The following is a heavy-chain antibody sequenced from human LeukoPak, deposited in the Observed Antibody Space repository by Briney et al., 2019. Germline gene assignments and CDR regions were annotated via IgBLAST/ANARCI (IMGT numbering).Heavy chain of an antibody. CDR2: IYYSGST. CDR1: GGSISSYY. CDR3: ARGERITMIVVVSAYAFDI. V-gene: IGHV4-59*05. Sequence: SETLSLTCTVSGGSISSYYWSWIRQPPGKGLEWIGSIYYSGSTYYNPSLKSRVTISVDTSKNQFSLKLSSVTAADTAVYYCARGERITMIVVVSAYAFDIWGQGTMVTVSS. J-gene: IGHJ3*02. D-gene: IGHD3-22*01.